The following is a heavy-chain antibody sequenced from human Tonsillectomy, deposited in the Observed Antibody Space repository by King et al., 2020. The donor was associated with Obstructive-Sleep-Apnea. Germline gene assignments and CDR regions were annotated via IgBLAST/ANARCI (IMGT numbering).Heavy chain of an antibody. D-gene: IGHD1-26*01. J-gene: IGHJ3*02. Sequence: QLQESGPGLVKPSQTLSLTCTVSGGSISSGGYYWSWIRQHPGKGLEWIGYLYYSWSTSYNPTLKSRVTISIDTSKSQFSLKLSAVTAADTAVYYCAGGEGATTAFDIWGQGTMVTVSS. CDR1: GGSISSGGYY. V-gene: IGHV4-31*03. CDR3: AGGEGATTAFDI. CDR2: LYYSWST.